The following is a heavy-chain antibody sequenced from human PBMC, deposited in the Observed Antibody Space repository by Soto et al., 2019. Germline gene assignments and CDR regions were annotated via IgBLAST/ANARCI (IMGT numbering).Heavy chain of an antibody. J-gene: IGHJ4*02. CDR1: GFTFSSYG. D-gene: IGHD2-21*02. CDR2: ISYDGSNK. Sequence: QVQLVESGGGVVQPGRSLRLSCAASGFTFSSYGMHWVRQAPGKGLEWVAVISYDGSNKYYADSVKGRFTISRDNSKNTLYLQMNSLRAEDTAVYYCAKVRVTGCDYWGQGTLVTVSS. CDR3: AKVRVTGCDY. V-gene: IGHV3-30*18.